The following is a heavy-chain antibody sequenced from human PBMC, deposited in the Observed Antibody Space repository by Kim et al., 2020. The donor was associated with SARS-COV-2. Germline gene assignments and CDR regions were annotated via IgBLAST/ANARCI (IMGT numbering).Heavy chain of an antibody. Sequence: SETLSLTCAVYGGSFSGYYWSWIRQPPGKGLEWIVEINHSGSTNYNPSLKSRVTISVDTSKNQFSLKLSSVTAADTAVYYCARRYCSSTSCYLGLNWYFDHWGRGTLVTVSS. CDR1: GGSFSGYY. CDR2: INHSGST. CDR3: ARRYCSSTSCYLGLNWYFDH. D-gene: IGHD2-2*01. J-gene: IGHJ2*01. V-gene: IGHV4-34*01.